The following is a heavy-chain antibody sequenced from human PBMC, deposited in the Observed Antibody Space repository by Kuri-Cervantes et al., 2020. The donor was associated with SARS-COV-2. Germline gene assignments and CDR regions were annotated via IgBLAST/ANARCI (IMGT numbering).Heavy chain of an antibody. CDR1: GFTFSSYW. D-gene: IGHD2-2*01. V-gene: IGHV3-7*01. CDR2: IKQDGSEK. CDR3: ARDPIRGYCSSTSCLPRGVWFDP. Sequence: GESLKISCAASGFTFSSYWMSWVRQAPGKGLEWVANIKQDGSEKYYVDSVKGRFTISRDNAKNTLYLQMNSLRAEDTAVYYCARDPIRGYCSSTSCLPRGVWFDPWGQGTLVTVSS. J-gene: IGHJ5*02.